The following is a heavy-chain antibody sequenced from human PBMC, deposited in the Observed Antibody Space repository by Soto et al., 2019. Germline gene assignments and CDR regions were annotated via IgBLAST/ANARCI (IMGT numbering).Heavy chain of an antibody. CDR2: IYPGDSDT. CDR1: GYSFTSYW. V-gene: IGHV5-51*01. J-gene: IGHJ6*02. CDR3: VRLDIRGYSGYDAPNYYYYGMDV. Sequence: PGESLKISCKGSGYSFTSYWIGWVRQMPGKGLEWMGIIYPGDSDTRYRPSIQGQVTISAEKSISNAYLQWSSLKTSETAMYYCVRLDIRGYSGYDAPNYYYYGMDVWGQGTTVTVSS. D-gene: IGHD5-12*01.